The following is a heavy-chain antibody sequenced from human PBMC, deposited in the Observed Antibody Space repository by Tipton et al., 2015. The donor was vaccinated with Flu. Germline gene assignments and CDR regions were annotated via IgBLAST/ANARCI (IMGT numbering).Heavy chain of an antibody. CDR3: AHDSSGYYYGLIAFDI. D-gene: IGHD3-22*01. CDR1: GGSISSSSYY. CDR2: IYYSGST. V-gene: IGHV4-39*07. J-gene: IGHJ3*02. Sequence: LRLSCTVSGGSISSSSYYWGWIRQPPGKGVEWIGSIYYSGSTYYNPSLKSRVTISVDTSKNQFSLKLSSVTAADTAVYYCAHDSSGYYYGLIAFDIWGQGTMVTVSS.